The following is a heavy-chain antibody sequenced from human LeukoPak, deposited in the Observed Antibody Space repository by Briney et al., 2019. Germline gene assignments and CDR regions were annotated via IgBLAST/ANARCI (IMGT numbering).Heavy chain of an antibody. Sequence: GGSLRLSCAASGFTFDDYAIYWVRQGPGKGLEWVSLISGDGGSIYYADSVKGRFTISRDNSKNSLYLQMNSLRIEDTALYYCAKEDYSSSWYALDYWGQGTLVTVSS. CDR3: AKEDYSSSWYALDY. CDR2: ISGDGGSI. V-gene: IGHV3-43*02. CDR1: GFTFDDYA. D-gene: IGHD6-13*01. J-gene: IGHJ4*02.